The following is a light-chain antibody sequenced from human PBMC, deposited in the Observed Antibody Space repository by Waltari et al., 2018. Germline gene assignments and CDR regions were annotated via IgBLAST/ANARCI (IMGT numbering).Light chain of an antibody. CDR3: CSYSGTYTFVV. V-gene: IGLV2-11*03. Sequence: YQQHAGKVPNLIIYDVTNRPSGVPDRFSGSKSGNTASLTISGLQAEDEADYYCCSYSGTYTFVVFGGGTKLTVL. J-gene: IGLJ2*01. CDR2: DVT.